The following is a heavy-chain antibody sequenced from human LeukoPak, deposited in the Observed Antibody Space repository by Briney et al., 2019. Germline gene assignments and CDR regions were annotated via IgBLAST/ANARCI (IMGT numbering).Heavy chain of an antibody. Sequence: SQTLSLTCAVSGGSISSGGYYWSWIRQHPGKGLEWIGYIYYSGSTYYNPSLKSRVTISVDTSKNQFSLKLSSVTAADTAVYYCARDLDYDSSGYYWYFDLWGRGTLVTVSS. CDR3: ARDLDYDSSGYYWYFDL. CDR1: GGSISSGGYY. CDR2: IYYSGST. J-gene: IGHJ2*01. V-gene: IGHV4-31*11. D-gene: IGHD3-22*01.